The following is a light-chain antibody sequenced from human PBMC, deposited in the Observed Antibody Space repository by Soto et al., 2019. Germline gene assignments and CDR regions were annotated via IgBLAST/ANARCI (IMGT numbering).Light chain of an antibody. CDR3: CSFTSTTARV. CDR1: SSDIGAYDF. CDR2: QVT. Sequence: VLTQPASLSGSPGQSITISCTGTSSDIGAYDFVSWYQHHPGKAPRLIIYQVTNRPSGVSDRFSGSKSGNTASLTISGLQAEDEADYYCCSFTSTTARVFGGGTKVTVL. J-gene: IGLJ3*02. V-gene: IGLV2-14*01.